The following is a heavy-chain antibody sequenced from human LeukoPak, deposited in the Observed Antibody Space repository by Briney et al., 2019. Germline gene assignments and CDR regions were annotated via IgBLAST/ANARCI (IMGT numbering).Heavy chain of an antibody. V-gene: IGHV3-30*03. Sequence: GGSLRLSCAASGFTFSTYGMHWVRQAPGKGLEWVAVISYDGGNKYYADSVKGRFTISRDNSKNMLFLQMDSLKPEDTAVYYCARGSGYSYAFTERERTKSRLDYWGQGTLVTVSS. CDR1: GFTFSTYG. CDR3: ARGSGYSYAFTERERTKSRLDY. D-gene: IGHD5-18*01. CDR2: ISYDGGNK. J-gene: IGHJ4*02.